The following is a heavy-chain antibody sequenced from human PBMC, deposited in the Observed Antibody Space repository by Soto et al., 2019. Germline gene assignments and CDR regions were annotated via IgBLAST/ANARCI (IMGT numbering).Heavy chain of an antibody. CDR3: ARNIVVVVAAPNYYGMDV. CDR1: GYTFTSYY. D-gene: IGHD2-15*01. V-gene: IGHV1-46*01. CDR2: INPSGGST. J-gene: IGHJ6*02. Sequence: QVQLVQSGAEVKKPGASVKVSCKASGYTFTSYYMHWVRQAPGQGLEWMGIINPSGGSTSYAQKFQGRVTMPRDTSTSTVYMELSSLRSEDTAVYYCARNIVVVVAAPNYYGMDVWGQGTTVTVSS.